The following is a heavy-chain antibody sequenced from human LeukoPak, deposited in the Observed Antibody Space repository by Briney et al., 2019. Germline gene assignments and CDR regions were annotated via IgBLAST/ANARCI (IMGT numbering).Heavy chain of an antibody. CDR2: IYYSGST. CDR1: GGSISSSSYY. D-gene: IGHD5-18*01. Sequence: ETLSLTCTVSGGSISSSSYYWGWIRQPPGKGLEWIGSIYYSGSTYYNPSLKSRVTISVDTSKNQFSLKLSSVTAADTAVYYCARGINVDTNAFDIWGQGTMVTVSS. J-gene: IGHJ3*02. V-gene: IGHV4-39*07. CDR3: ARGINVDTNAFDI.